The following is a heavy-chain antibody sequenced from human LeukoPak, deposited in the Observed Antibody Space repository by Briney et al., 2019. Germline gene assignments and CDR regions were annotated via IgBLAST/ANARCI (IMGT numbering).Heavy chain of an antibody. J-gene: IGHJ5*02. D-gene: IGHD5-12*01. CDR1: GGSISSYY. CDR2: IYYSGST. Sequence: SETLSLTCTVSGGSISSYYWSWIRQPPGKGLEWIGYIYYSGSTNYNPSLKSRVTISVDTSKNQFSLKLGSVTAADTAVYYCARGVVATISAWFDPWGQGTLVTVSS. CDR3: ARGVVATISAWFDP. V-gene: IGHV4-59*01.